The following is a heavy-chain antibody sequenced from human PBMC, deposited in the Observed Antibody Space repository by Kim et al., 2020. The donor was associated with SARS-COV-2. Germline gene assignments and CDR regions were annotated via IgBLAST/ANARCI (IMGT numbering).Heavy chain of an antibody. V-gene: IGHV4-39*01. CDR2: IYYSGST. CDR3: ARHGPGGYRHFFDY. D-gene: IGHD2-8*02. Sequence: SETLSLTCTVSGGSISSSSYYWGWIRQPPGKGLEWIGSIYYSGSTYYNPSLKSRVTISVDTSKNQFSLKLSSVTAADTAVYYCARHGPGGYRHFFDYWGQGTLVTVSS. J-gene: IGHJ4*02. CDR1: GGSISSSSYY.